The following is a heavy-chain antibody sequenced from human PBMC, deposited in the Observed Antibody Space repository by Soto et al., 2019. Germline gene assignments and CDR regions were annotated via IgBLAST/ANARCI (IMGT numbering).Heavy chain of an antibody. CDR3: ASAHAHDFGGVSAFDI. CDR1: GGSISSSGYY. V-gene: IGHV4-31*03. J-gene: IGHJ3*02. CDR2: VYYTGST. D-gene: IGHD3-16*01. Sequence: QVQLQESGPGLVKPSQTLSLTCTVSGGSISSSGYYWSWIRQQSGKGLEWIGHVYYTGSTYYNPSLKCRVNISVDTSKSQFSLRLTSMTAADTAVYYCASAHAHDFGGVSAFDIWGQGTMVTVSS.